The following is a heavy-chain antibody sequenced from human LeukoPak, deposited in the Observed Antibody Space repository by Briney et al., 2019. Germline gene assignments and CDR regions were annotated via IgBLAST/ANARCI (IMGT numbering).Heavy chain of an antibody. J-gene: IGHJ4*02. D-gene: IGHD3-22*01. CDR2: INPSGGST. V-gene: IGHV1-46*01. CDR1: GYTFTSYY. Sequence: ASVKVSCKASGYTFTSYYMHWVRQAPGQGLEWMGIINPSGGSTSYAQKFQGRVTMTRDTSTSTVYMELSSLRSEDTAVYYCARVLEKYYYDSSGTFXXWGQGTLVT. CDR3: ARVLEKYYYDSSGTFXX.